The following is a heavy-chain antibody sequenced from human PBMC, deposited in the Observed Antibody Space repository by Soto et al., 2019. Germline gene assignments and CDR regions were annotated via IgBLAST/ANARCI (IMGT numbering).Heavy chain of an antibody. Sequence: QVQLVESGGGVVQPGRSLRLSCAASGFTFSSYGMHWVRQAPGKGLEWVAVIWYDGSNKYYSDSVKGRFTISRDNSKNALYLQMNSLRADDTAVYYCASFSGETNLTLDYWGHGPLVTVSS. V-gene: IGHV3-33*01. J-gene: IGHJ4*01. D-gene: IGHD3-10*01. CDR1: GFTFSSYG. CDR2: IWYDGSNK. CDR3: ASFSGETNLTLDY.